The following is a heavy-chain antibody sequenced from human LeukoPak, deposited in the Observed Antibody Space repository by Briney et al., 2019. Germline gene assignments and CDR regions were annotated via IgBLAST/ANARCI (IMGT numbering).Heavy chain of an antibody. Sequence: GGSLRLSCAASGFTFSSYSMNWVRQAPGKGLEWVSSISSSSSYIYYADSVKGRFTISRDNAKNSLYLQMNSLRAEDTAVYYCARDQIRNYYGSGSPTDYWGQGTLVTVSS. J-gene: IGHJ4*02. CDR2: ISSSSSYI. CDR3: ARDQIRNYYGSGSPTDY. V-gene: IGHV3-21*01. D-gene: IGHD3-10*01. CDR1: GFTFSSYS.